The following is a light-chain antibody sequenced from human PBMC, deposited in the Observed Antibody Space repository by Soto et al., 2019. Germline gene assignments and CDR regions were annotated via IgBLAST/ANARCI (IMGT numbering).Light chain of an antibody. Sequence: IVLTQSPGTLSLSPGERATLSCRASQSVSSSFLAWYQQKPGQAPRLLIYGASSRATGIPDRFSGVGPGTDFTLTISRLEPEDFAVYYCQLYGSSFIFGPGTKVDIK. J-gene: IGKJ3*01. V-gene: IGKV3-20*01. CDR2: GAS. CDR1: QSVSSSF. CDR3: QLYGSSFI.